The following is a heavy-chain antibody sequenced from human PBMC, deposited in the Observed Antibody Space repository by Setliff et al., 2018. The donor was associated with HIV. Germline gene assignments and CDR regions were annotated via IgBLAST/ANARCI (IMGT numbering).Heavy chain of an antibody. CDR3: AKGPLDY. V-gene: IGHV3-15*07. Sequence: GGSLRLSCTTSGIIFTDAWMNWVRRAPGKGLEWVGLIKHNSDGGTTDFAAPVKGRFTISRDDSKNTVYLQMNSLKIDDTGLYYCAKGPLDYWGQGTLVTVSS. J-gene: IGHJ4*02. CDR2: IKHNSDGGTT. CDR1: GIIFTDAW.